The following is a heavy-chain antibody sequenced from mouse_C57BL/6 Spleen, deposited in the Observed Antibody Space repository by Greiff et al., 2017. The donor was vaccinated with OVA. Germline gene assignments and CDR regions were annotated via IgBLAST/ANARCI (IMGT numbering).Heavy chain of an antibody. CDR2: NDPANGHT. Sequence: EVQLQESVAELVRPGASVKLSCTASGFNIKNTYMHWVKQRPEQGLEWIGRNDPANGHTKYAPKFQGKATSTADTSSNTAYLQLSSLTSEDTVIYYCSRRGYYGSSPYAMDYWGQGTSVTVSS. V-gene: IGHV14-3*01. D-gene: IGHD1-1*01. CDR3: SRRGYYGSSPYAMDY. CDR1: GFNIKNTY. J-gene: IGHJ4*01.